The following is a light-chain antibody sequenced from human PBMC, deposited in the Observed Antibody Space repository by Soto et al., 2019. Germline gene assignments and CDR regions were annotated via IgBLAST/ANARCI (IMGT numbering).Light chain of an antibody. CDR2: EVS. CDR1: SSDVGTQNY. V-gene: IGLV2-14*01. CDR3: LSYTSSYTVV. J-gene: IGLJ2*01. Sequence: QSVLTQPASVFGSPGQSITISCTGSSSDVGTQNYVSWYQQHPDKAPKLMIYEVSDRPSGVSNRFSGSKSGNTASLTISGVQAEDEADYYCLSYTSSYTVVFGGGTKVTVL.